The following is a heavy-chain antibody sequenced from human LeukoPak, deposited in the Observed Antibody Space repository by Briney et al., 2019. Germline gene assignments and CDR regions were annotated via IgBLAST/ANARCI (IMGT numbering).Heavy chain of an antibody. Sequence: SETLSLTCTGSGGSISSSSYYWGWIRQPPGKGLEWIGTIYYSGSTYYNPSLKSRVTISVDTSKNQFSLKLSSVTAADTAVYYCARRLPRDDDSGLDALDIWGQGAMVTVSS. V-gene: IGHV4-39*01. CDR1: GGSISSSSYY. D-gene: IGHD3-22*01. CDR3: ARRLPRDDDSGLDALDI. CDR2: IYYSGST. J-gene: IGHJ3*02.